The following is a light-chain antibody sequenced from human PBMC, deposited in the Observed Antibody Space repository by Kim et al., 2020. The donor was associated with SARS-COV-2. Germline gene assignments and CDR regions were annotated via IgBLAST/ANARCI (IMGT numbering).Light chain of an antibody. Sequence: GQSITISCTGTSSDIGDYNYVSWYQLHPGKAPKLVICDVSRRPSVISNRFSGSKSGNTASLTISGLQADDEEDYYCGSYTSTSTWVFGGGTQLTVL. V-gene: IGLV2-14*03. CDR2: DVS. CDR3: GSYTSTSTWV. CDR1: SSDIGDYNY. J-gene: IGLJ3*02.